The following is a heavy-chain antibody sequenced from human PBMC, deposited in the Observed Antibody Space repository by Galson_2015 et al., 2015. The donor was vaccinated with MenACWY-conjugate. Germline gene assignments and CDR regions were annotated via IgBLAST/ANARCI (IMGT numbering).Heavy chain of an antibody. J-gene: IGHJ5*02. CDR3: SKERGAGPGGDL. V-gene: IGHV3-30*02. CDR1: GFTFSSYG. CDR2: IKYDESNK. D-gene: IGHD1-26*01. Sequence: SLRLSCAASGFTFSSYGMHWVRQAPGKGLEWVAFIKYDESNKYYADSVKGRFAISRNNSKNTLYLQMNSLRTEDTAVYYCSKERGAGPGGDLWGQGTLVTVSS.